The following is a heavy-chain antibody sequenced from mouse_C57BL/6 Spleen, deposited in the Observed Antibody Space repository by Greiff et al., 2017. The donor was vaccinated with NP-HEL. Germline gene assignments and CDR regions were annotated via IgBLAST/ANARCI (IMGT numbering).Heavy chain of an antibody. V-gene: IGHV1-47*01. D-gene: IGHD2-5*01. Sequence: VNVVESGAELVKPGASVKMSCKASGYTFTTYPIEWMKQNHGKSLEWIGNFNPYNDDTKYNEKFKGKATLTVEKSSSTVYLELSRLTSDDSAVYYGARRDSNYDYAMDYWGQGTSVTVSS. CDR1: GYTFTTYP. CDR2: FNPYNDDT. J-gene: IGHJ4*01. CDR3: ARRDSNYDYAMDY.